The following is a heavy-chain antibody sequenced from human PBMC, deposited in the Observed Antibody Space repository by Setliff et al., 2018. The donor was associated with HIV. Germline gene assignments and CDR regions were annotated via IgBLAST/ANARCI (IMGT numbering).Heavy chain of an antibody. J-gene: IGHJ6*03. D-gene: IGHD5-18*01. CDR1: GGSISSYY. CDR3: AREIQFSATTYYYYYMDD. Sequence: SETLSLTCTVSGGSISSYYWSWIRQPAGKGLEWIGRIYASGRTNYNPSLKSRVTLPVDTSKNQFSLKVTSVTAADTAVYYCAREIQFSATTYYYYYMDDWGRGTTVTVSS. V-gene: IGHV4-4*07. CDR2: IYASGRT.